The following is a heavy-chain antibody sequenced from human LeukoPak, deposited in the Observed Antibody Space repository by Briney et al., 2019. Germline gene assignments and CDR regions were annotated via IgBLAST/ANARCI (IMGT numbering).Heavy chain of an antibody. D-gene: IGHD6-19*01. J-gene: IGHJ4*02. CDR1: GFTFSNYA. Sequence: GGSQRLSCAASGFTFSNYAMSWVRQAPGKGLEWVSAISGGGGSTYYADSVKGRFTISRDNSKNTLYLQMNSLRAEDTAVYYCAKVLGVSSGHFDYWGQGTLVTVSS. V-gene: IGHV3-23*01. CDR3: AKVLGVSSGHFDY. CDR2: ISGGGGST.